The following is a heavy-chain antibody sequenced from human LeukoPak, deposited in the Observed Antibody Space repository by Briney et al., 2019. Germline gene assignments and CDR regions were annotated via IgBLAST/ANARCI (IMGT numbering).Heavy chain of an antibody. V-gene: IGHV3-48*01. D-gene: IGHD3-22*01. CDR2: ISNSGDAI. CDR3: ARGAYYYED. CDR1: GFTFSNYA. J-gene: IGHJ4*02. Sequence: PGGSLRLSCAASGFTFSNYAMSWVRQAPGKGLEWVSTISNSGDAIYYADSVKGRFTISRDNAKNSLYLQMNSLRAEDTAVYYCARGAYYYEDWGQGTLVTVSS.